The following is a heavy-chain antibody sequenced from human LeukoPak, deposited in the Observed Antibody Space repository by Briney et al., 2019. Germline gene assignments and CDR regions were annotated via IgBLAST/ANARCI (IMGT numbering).Heavy chain of an antibody. D-gene: IGHD4-17*01. J-gene: IGHJ4*02. Sequence: PSETLSLTCTVSGGSISSGGYYWRWIRQHPGKGLEWIGYIYYSGSTYYNPSLKSRVTISVDTSKNQFSLKLSSVTAPDTAVYYCARDGDYYFDYWGQGTLVTVSS. V-gene: IGHV4-31*03. CDR3: ARDGDYYFDY. CDR1: GGSISSGGYY. CDR2: IYYSGST.